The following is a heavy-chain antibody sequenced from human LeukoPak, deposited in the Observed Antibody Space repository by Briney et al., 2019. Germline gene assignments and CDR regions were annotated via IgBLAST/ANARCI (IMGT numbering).Heavy chain of an antibody. D-gene: IGHD6-19*01. CDR1: GFPFSSYS. J-gene: IGHJ5*02. V-gene: IGHV3-48*01. CDR3: ARGGQWLVPNWFLDP. CDR2: ISSSSSTI. Sequence: GSLRLSCAASGFPFSSYSMNWVRPAPGKGLGWVSYISSSSSTIYYADSVKGRFTISRDNAKNSLYLQMNSLRAEDTAVYYCARGGQWLVPNWFLDPWGQGTLVTVSS.